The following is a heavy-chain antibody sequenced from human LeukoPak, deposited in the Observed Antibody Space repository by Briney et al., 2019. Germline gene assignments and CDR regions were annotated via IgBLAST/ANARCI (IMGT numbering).Heavy chain of an antibody. CDR1: GGTFSSYA. CDR2: IIPIFGTA. J-gene: IGHJ6*03. D-gene: IGHD2/OR15-2a*01. CDR3: ARGIRLPLDYYYYMDF. Sequence: ASVKVSCKASGGTFSSYAISWVRQAPGQGLEWMGGIIPIFGTANYAQKFQGRVTITADESTSTAYMELSSLRSEDTAVYYCARGIRLPLDYYYYMDFWGKGTTVTVSS. V-gene: IGHV1-69*13.